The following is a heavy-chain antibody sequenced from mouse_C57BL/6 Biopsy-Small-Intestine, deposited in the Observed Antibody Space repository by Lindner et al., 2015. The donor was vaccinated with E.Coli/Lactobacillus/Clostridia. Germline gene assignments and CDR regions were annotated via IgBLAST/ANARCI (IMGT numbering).Heavy chain of an antibody. CDR1: GYSFTGNH. CDR3: ARREVYYFDY. J-gene: IGHJ2*01. CDR2: INPSTGTT. Sequence: VQLQESGPELVKSGASVKISCRTSGYSFTGNHVNWVKQSPEKSLEWIGEINPSTGTTNYNEKFRAKATLTVDKSSSTAYMQFKSLTSEDSAVYFCARREVYYFDYWGQGTTLTVSS. V-gene: IGHV1-42*01.